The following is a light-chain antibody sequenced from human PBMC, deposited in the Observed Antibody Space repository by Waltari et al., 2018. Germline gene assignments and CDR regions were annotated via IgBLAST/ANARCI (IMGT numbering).Light chain of an antibody. CDR3: CSYAGGRTWV. CDR1: SSDVGTYNL. V-gene: IGLV2-23*01. CDR2: EGS. Sequence: QSALTQTASVSGSPGQSITTSCTGTSSDVGTYNLVSWYQQHPGKAPKLLIYEGSKRPSGVSDRFSGSRSGNTASLTISGLQADDEGYYYCCSYAGGRTWVFGGGTKLTVL. J-gene: IGLJ3*02.